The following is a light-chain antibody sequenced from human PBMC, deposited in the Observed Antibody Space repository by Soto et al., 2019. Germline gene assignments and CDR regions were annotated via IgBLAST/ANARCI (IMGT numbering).Light chain of an antibody. CDR3: QQNNNWHRT. J-gene: IGKJ1*01. Sequence: ETVMTQSPATLSVSPGERATLSCRASQSVNSDLAWYQKKPGQAPRLLIYGSSTRATGIPARFSGGGAGTEFTLTISSLQSEDFAVYDCQQNNNWHRTFGQGTKVEMK. CDR2: GSS. V-gene: IGKV3-15*01. CDR1: QSVNSD.